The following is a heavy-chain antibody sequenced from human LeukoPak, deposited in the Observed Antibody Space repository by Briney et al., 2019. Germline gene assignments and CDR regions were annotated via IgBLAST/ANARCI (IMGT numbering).Heavy chain of an antibody. J-gene: IGHJ4*02. CDR1: GCTYSRYA. CDR3: AKAVRGSWAANY. V-gene: IGHV3-23*01. CDR2: ISGSGGST. D-gene: IGHD1-26*01. Sequence: GGSLRLSCAASGCTYSRYAMSWVRQAPGKGLEWVSAISGSGGSTYYADSVKGRFTISRDNSKNTLYLQMNSLRAEDTAVYYCAKAVRGSWAANYWGQGTLVTVSS.